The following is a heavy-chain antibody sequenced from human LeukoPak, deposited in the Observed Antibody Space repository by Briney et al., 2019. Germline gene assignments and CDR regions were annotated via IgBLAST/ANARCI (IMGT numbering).Heavy chain of an antibody. D-gene: IGHD2-2*01. J-gene: IGHJ4*02. Sequence: NPSGGSTSYAQKFQGRVTMTRDTSTSTVYMELSSLRSEDTAVYYCARDYCSSTSCRVPNYWGQGTLXTVSS. CDR2: NPSGGST. CDR3: ARDYCSSTSCRVPNY. V-gene: IGHV1-46*01.